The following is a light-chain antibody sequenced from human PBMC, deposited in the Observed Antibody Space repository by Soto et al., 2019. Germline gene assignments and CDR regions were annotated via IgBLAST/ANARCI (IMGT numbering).Light chain of an antibody. CDR1: SSNIGTYT. CDR2: DDN. V-gene: IGLV1-44*01. J-gene: IGLJ2*01. Sequence: QSVLTQPPSTSATPGQRVTISCSGSSSNIGTYTVNWYQQVPGTAPKLLIYDDNQRPSGVPDRFSGSKSGTSASLAISGLLPGDEADYYCAAWDDTWNGLFFGGGTKVTVL. CDR3: AAWDDTWNGLF.